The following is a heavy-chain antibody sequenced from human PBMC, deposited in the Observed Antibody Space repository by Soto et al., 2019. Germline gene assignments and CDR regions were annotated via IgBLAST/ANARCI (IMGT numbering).Heavy chain of an antibody. Sequence: QVQLVQSGAEVKRPGSSVKVSCTASRGTFNTYAVHWVRQAPGQGLEWMGGIIPSFGTPNYAQRFQGRVIITADESTSTAYMELSSLRSEDTAIFFCATSHYYENTCYYYFNHWGQGTLVTVS. D-gene: IGHD3-22*01. V-gene: IGHV1-69*01. CDR2: IIPSFGTP. J-gene: IGHJ1*01. CDR3: ATSHYYENTCYYYFNH. CDR1: RGTFNTYA.